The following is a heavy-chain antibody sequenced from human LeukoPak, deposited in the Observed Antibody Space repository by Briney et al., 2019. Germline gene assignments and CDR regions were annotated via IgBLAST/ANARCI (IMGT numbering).Heavy chain of an antibody. CDR1: GGSISSYY. J-gene: IGHJ4*02. CDR2: IQYSGST. Sequence: SETLSLTCTVSGGSISSYYWSWIRQPPGKGLEWIGYIQYSGSTNYNPSLTSRVTISVDTSKNQFSLKLSSVTAADTAVYYCARVKRFGDYLDYWGQGTLVTVSS. D-gene: IGHD5-24*01. CDR3: ARVKRFGDYLDY. V-gene: IGHV4-59*12.